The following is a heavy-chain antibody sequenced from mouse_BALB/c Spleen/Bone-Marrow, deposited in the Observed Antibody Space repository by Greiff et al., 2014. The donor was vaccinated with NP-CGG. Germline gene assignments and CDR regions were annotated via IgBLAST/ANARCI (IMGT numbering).Heavy chain of an antibody. CDR1: GFNIKDTY. D-gene: IGHD2-4*01. CDR2: IDPANGNT. V-gene: IGHV14-3*02. CDR3: ANYDYGWYFDV. Sequence: VQLQQSGAELVKPGASVKLSCTASGFNIKDTYMHWVKQRPEQGLEWIGRIDPANGNTKYDPKFQGKATITADTSSNTAYLQLSCLTSEDTAVYYCANYDYGWYFDVWGAGTTVTVSS. J-gene: IGHJ1*01.